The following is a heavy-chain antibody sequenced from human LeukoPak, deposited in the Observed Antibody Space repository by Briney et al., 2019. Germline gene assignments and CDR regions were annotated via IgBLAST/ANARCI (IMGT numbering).Heavy chain of an antibody. CDR2: INPNSGGT. D-gene: IGHD3-10*01. J-gene: IGHJ3*02. Sequence: ASVKVSCKASGYTFTGYYMHWVRQAPGQGLEWMGWINPNSGGTNYAQKFQGWVTMTRDTSISTAYMELSRLRSDDTAVYYCAVPYGSGNIVAFDIWGQGTMVTVSS. CDR3: AVPYGSGNIVAFDI. CDR1: GYTFTGYY. V-gene: IGHV1-2*04.